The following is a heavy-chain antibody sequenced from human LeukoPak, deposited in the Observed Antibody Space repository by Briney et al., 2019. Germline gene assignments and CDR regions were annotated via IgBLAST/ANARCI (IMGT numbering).Heavy chain of an antibody. V-gene: IGHV4-39*07. CDR3: ARAAYTTMATTCFDY. CDR1: GGSISSSSYY. Sequence: SETLSLTCTVSGGSISSSSYYWGWIRQPPGKGLEWIGSISYSGSTYYNPSLKSRITISVDTSKNQFSLKLSSVTAADTAVYYCARAAYTTMATTCFDYWGQGTLVTVSS. CDR2: ISYSGST. D-gene: IGHD5-18*01. J-gene: IGHJ4*02.